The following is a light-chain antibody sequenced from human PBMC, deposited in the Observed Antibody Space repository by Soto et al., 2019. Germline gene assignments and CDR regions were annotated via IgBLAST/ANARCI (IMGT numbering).Light chain of an antibody. CDR2: AAS. V-gene: IGKV1-12*01. J-gene: IGKJ4*01. CDR1: QAVSTW. CDR3: QQGASFPRT. Sequence: DIQMTQSPSSVSASVGDTVTITCRASQAVSTWLAWYQQKPGDAPKLLIYAASTLQSGIPSRFSGSGSGTDFTLTIRSLQPEDFATYYCQQGASFPRTFGGVTKVEIK.